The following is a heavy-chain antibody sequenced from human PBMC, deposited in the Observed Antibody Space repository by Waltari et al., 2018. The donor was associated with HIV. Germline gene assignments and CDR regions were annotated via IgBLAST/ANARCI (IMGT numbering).Heavy chain of an antibody. Sequence: QLPLQESGPGLVKPSETLSLICSISGGSINSTSYYWGWSRQPPGKGLEWIGSMFSRGRTYYNPSLKSRVTIAVDTSKNQFSLKLSSVTAADTALYYCARQAYYYGSGSANWFDPWGQGTLVTVSS. V-gene: IGHV4-39*01. CDR3: ARQAYYYGSGSANWFDP. D-gene: IGHD3-10*01. CDR1: GGSINSTSYY. J-gene: IGHJ5*02. CDR2: MFSRGRT.